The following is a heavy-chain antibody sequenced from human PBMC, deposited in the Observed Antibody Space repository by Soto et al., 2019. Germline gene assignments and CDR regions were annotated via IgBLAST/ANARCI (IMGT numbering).Heavy chain of an antibody. Sequence: QITLKESGPTLVKPTQTLTLTCTFSGFSLSTSGVGVGWIRQPPGKALEWLALIYWDDDKRYSPSLKSRLTITQHTPKNHVVLTMTNTDPVDTATDYCAHRRGGGGNGNFDYWGQGTLVTVSS. CDR1: GFSLSTSGVG. CDR3: AHRRGGGGNGNFDY. V-gene: IGHV2-5*02. J-gene: IGHJ4*02. D-gene: IGHD2-15*01. CDR2: IYWDDDK.